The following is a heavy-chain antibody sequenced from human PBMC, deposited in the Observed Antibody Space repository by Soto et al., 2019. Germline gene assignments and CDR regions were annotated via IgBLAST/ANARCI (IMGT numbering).Heavy chain of an antibody. D-gene: IGHD3-22*01. CDR1: GGSISSYY. V-gene: IGHV4-59*08. Sequence: PSETLSLTCTVSGGSISSYYWSWIRQPPGKGLEWIGYIYYSGSTNYADSVKGRFTISRDNAKNTLYLHMNSLRAEDTAVYYCARRVVVTPAWYFDLWGRGTLVTVSS. CDR3: ARRVVVTPAWYFDL. J-gene: IGHJ2*01. CDR2: IYYSGST.